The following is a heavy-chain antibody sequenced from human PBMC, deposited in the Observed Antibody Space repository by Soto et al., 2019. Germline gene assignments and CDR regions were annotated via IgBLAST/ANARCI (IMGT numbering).Heavy chain of an antibody. Sequence: QVQLQESGPGLVKPSGTLSLTCAVSSGSISGTNWWSWVRQPPGKGLEWIGEIYHSGSATYNPSLTSRVTISVDKSKNQFSLKLTSVTAADTAVYYCARRAPWFDPWGQGTLVTVSS. CDR1: SGSISGTNW. CDR3: ARRAPWFDP. J-gene: IGHJ5*02. CDR2: IYHSGSA. V-gene: IGHV4-4*02.